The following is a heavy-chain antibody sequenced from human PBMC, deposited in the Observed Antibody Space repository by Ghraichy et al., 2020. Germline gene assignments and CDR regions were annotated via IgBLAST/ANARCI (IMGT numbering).Heavy chain of an antibody. J-gene: IGHJ4*02. CDR1: GFTFSDSP. V-gene: IGHV3-73*01. CDR2: IRRKADSYAT. CDR3: SRQPPGTGTTDY. Sequence: GGSLRLSCAASGFTFSDSPMHWVRQASGKGLEWVGRIRRKADSYATGYAESVKGRFTVSRDDSTNTAYLQMNSLKAEDTAVYYCSRQPPGTGTTDYWGRGTLVTVSS. D-gene: IGHD1-7*01.